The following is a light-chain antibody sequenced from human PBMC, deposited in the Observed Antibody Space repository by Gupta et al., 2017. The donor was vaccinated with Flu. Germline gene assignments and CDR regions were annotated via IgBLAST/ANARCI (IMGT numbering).Light chain of an antibody. CDR1: QSVRTY. Sequence: SPATLSLSQGESATRSCRASQSVRTYIAWYQHKGGQAPRLLLYDASKRATGIPARFSGSGSGTDFTLTISSLEPGDSAVYYCQQRSNWFTFGGGTKVEIK. J-gene: IGKJ4*01. CDR2: DAS. CDR3: QQRSNWFT. V-gene: IGKV3-11*01.